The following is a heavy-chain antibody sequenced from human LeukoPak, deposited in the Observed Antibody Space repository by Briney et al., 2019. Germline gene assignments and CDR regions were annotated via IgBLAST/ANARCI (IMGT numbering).Heavy chain of an antibody. CDR1: GFTFSSYE. CDR2: ISSSGSTI. CDR3: AREKGSSGWYGYYYYGMDV. J-gene: IGHJ6*02. V-gene: IGHV3-48*03. D-gene: IGHD6-19*01. Sequence: GGSLRLSCAASGFTFSSYEMNWVRQAPGKGLVWVSYISSSGSTIYYADSVKGRFTISRDNAKNSLYLQMNSLRAEDTAVYYCAREKGSSGWYGYYYYGMDVWGQGTTVTVSS.